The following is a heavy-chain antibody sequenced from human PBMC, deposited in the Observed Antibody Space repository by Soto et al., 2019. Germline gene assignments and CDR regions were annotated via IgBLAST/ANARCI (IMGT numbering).Heavy chain of an antibody. CDR2: ISYDGGNK. V-gene: IGHV3-30*03. CDR1: GFSFSTYG. Sequence: GGSLRLSCAAYGFSFSTYGMHWVRQAPGKGLEWVATISYDGGNKFYADSAKGRFTISRDNSKNTLYLQMNSLRADDTAVYYWRRNLGGPHFRGRGTSVTVSS. CDR3: RRNLGGPHF. J-gene: IGHJ4*02. D-gene: IGHD3-16*01.